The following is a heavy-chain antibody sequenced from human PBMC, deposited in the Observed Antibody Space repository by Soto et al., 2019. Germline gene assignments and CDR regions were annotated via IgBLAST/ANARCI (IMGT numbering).Heavy chain of an antibody. CDR3: ARDWSSYYDNSGLICLC. D-gene: IGHD3-22*01. Sequence: ASVKISCKASGYTFRSYGISWVRQAPGQGRESVGWISAYNGDTHYAPKFQDRITFTTETSTDTAYMELRSLRLDETAVYYCARDWSSYYDNSGLICLCWGQGSLVTVCS. V-gene: IGHV1-18*04. CDR2: ISAYNGDT. CDR1: GYTFRSYG. J-gene: IGHJ1*01.